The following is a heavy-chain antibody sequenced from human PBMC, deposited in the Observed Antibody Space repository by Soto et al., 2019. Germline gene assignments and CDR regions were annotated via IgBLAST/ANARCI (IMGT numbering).Heavy chain of an antibody. Sequence: QVQLMQSGAEVRMPGSSVKVSCKASGGTFSTYPINWVRQAPGQGLEWMGGIIPLFGTTNYAQKFKGRVTITADESTSTAYMELSSLRAEDAAVYYCARGATHGSSWYFWFDPWGQGTLVTVSS. CDR3: ARGATHGSSWYFWFDP. V-gene: IGHV1-69*01. CDR1: GGTFSTYP. CDR2: IIPLFGTT. D-gene: IGHD6-13*01. J-gene: IGHJ5*02.